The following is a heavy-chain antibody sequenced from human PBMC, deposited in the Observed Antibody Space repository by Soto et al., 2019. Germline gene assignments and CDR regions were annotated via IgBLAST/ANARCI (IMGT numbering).Heavy chain of an antibody. V-gene: IGHV1-69*08. Sequence: QVQLVQSGAEVKKPGSSVKVSCKASGGTFSSYTISWVRQAPGQGLEWMGRIIPILGIANYAKKVQGRVTTTADKSTSTAYMESSSLRAEDTAVYYCARDRPPSSCWYSRVWYFDLWGRGTLVTVSS. D-gene: IGHD6-19*01. CDR3: ARDRPPSSCWYSRVWYFDL. J-gene: IGHJ2*01. CDR1: GGTFSSYT. CDR2: IIPILGIA.